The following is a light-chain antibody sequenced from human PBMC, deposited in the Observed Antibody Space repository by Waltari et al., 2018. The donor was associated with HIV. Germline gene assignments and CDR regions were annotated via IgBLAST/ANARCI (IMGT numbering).Light chain of an antibody. Sequence: YVLTQPPSVSVAPGEAARISCGGNNIEDKTVPWYQQKPGQAPVLIVYYDDDRPSGIPERFSGSNSQNPATLTSSRVEAGDEADDYWQVWDDIIGPYVVFGGGTKLTVL. CDR3: QVWDDIIGPYVV. V-gene: IGLV3-21*04. CDR2: YDD. CDR1: NIEDKT. J-gene: IGLJ3*02.